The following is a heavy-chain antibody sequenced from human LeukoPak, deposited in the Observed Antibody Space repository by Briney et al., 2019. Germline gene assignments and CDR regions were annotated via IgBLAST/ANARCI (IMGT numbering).Heavy chain of an antibody. Sequence: GGSLRLSCAASGVSVSHDYMSWVRQAPGKGLEWVSVIYSRGTTYYADSVKGRFTISRDNAKNSLYLQMNSLRAEDTAVYYCARYYDSGASRGPKKTFDIWGQGTMVTVSS. CDR2: IYSRGTT. D-gene: IGHD3-10*01. CDR1: GVSVSHDY. CDR3: ARYYDSGASRGPKKTFDI. J-gene: IGHJ3*02. V-gene: IGHV3-53*01.